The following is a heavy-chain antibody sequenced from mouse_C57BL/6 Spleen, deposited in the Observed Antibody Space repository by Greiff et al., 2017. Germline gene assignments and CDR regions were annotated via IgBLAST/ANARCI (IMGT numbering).Heavy chain of an antibody. CDR1: GYTFTSSW. CDR2: IHPTSGST. Sequence: QVQLQQPVAELVKPGASVTLSCKASGYTFTSSWMHWVKQRPGQGLEWIGMIHPTSGSTNYNEKFQSKATLTVDKSASTAYLQLSSLTSEDSAVYYCARFHWYFGVWGTGTTLTVSS. CDR3: ARFHWYFGV. V-gene: IGHV1-64*01. J-gene: IGHJ1*03.